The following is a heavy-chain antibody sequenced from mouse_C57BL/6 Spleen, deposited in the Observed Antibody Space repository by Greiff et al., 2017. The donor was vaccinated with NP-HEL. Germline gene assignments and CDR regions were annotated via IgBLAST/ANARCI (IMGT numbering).Heavy chain of an antibody. J-gene: IGHJ2*01. D-gene: IGHD2-4*01. Sequence: QVQLKQSGPELVKPGASVKMSCKASGYAFSSSWMNWVKQRPGKGLEWIGRIYPGDGDTNYNGKFKGKATLTADKSSSTAYMQLSSLTSEDSAVYFCASDRIYCDYDGNYFDYWGQGTTLTVSS. CDR2: IYPGDGDT. V-gene: IGHV1-82*01. CDR1: GYAFSSSW. CDR3: ASDRIYCDYDGNYFDY.